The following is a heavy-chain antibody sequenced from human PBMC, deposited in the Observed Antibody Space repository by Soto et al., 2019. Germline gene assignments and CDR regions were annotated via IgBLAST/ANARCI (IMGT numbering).Heavy chain of an antibody. CDR2: ISYDGSNK. CDR1: GFTFSSYA. CDR3: ARERFSEQLARYYYGMDV. Sequence: XGSLKLSCAASGFTFSSYAMHWVRQAPGKGLEWVAVISYDGSNKYYADSVKGRFTISRDNSKNTLYLQMNSLRAEDTAVYYCARERFSEQLARYYYGMDVWGQGTTVTVSS. J-gene: IGHJ6*02. V-gene: IGHV3-30-3*01. D-gene: IGHD6-6*01.